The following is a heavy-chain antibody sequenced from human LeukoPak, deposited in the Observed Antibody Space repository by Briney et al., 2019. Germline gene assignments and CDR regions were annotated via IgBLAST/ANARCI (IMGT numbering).Heavy chain of an antibody. J-gene: IGHJ6*03. CDR1: GYTFTSYH. V-gene: IGHV1-46*01. Sequence: ASVKVSCKASGYTFTSYHMHWVRQAPGQGLEWMGIINPSGGITNYAQKFRGRVTMTRDMSTSTVYMELSSLRSEDTAVYYCARVSADYYYYMDVWGKGTTVTVSS. CDR3: ARVSADYYYYMDV. CDR2: INPSGGIT.